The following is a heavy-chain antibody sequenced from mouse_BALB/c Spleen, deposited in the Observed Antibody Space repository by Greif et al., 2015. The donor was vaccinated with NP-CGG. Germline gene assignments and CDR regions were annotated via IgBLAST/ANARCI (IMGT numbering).Heavy chain of an antibody. D-gene: IGHD2-2*01. CDR2: INPSTGYT. Sequence: QVQLQQSGAELAKPGASVKMSCKASGYTFTSYWMHWVKQRPGQGLEWIGYINPSTGYTEYNQKFKDKATLTADKSSSTAYMQLSSLTSEDSAVYYCARSGGYDLAWFAYWGQGTLVTVSA. CDR1: GYTFTSYW. V-gene: IGHV1-7*01. CDR3: ARSGGYDLAWFAY. J-gene: IGHJ3*01.